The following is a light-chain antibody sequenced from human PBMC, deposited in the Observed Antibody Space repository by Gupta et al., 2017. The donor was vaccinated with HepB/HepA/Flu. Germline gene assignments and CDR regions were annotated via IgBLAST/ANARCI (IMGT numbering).Light chain of an antibody. V-gene: IGLV1-47*01. J-gene: IGLJ2*01. Sequence: QPVLTQPPSASGTPGQRVSISCSGSSSNIGTNFVYWYQQFPGTAPKLLIDTTNQRPSGVPDRFAGYKSGTSAFPVINGLRSEDEAYYYGASWDDSLNNWLFGGGTKLTVL. CDR2: TTN. CDR1: SSNIGTNF. CDR3: ASWDDSLNNWL.